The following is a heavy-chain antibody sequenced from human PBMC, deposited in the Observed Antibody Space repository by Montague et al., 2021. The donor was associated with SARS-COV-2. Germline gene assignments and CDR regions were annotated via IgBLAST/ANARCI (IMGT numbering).Heavy chain of an antibody. D-gene: IGHD3-10*01. Sequence: SETLSLTCTVSGGSISSSSYYWGWIRQPPGKGLEWIGSIYYSGSTYYNPSLKSRVTISVDTSKNQFSLKLSSVTAADTAVYYCARESGSGSYLVYWGQGPWSPSPQ. J-gene: IGHJ4*02. V-gene: IGHV4-39*01. CDR3: ARESGSGSYLVY. CDR1: GGSISSSSYY. CDR2: IYYSGST.